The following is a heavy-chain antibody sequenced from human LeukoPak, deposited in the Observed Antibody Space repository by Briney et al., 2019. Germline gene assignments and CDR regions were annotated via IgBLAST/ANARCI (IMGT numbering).Heavy chain of an antibody. CDR3: ARGITCDY. V-gene: IGHV3-7*04. CDR2: IKEDGSAR. J-gene: IGHJ4*02. D-gene: IGHD5-24*01. Sequence: GGSLRLSCAASGFSFSTYWMSWVRQAPGKGLEWVANIKEDGSARYYVDSVKGRFTISRDNTKNSLYLQMSSLRAEDSAAYYCARGITCDYWGQGTLVTVSS. CDR1: GFSFSTYW.